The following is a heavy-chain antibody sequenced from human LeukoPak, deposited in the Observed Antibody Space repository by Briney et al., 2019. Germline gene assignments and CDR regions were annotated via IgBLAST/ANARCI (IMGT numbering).Heavy chain of an antibody. V-gene: IGHV3-48*03. CDR2: ISSSGSTI. J-gene: IGHJ4*02. CDR3: ARGNYYDSSGYPI. D-gene: IGHD3-22*01. CDR1: GFTFSSYE. Sequence: GGSLRLSCAASGFTFSSYEMNWVRQAPGKGLEWVSYISSSGSTIYYADSVKGRFTISRDNAKNSLYLQMNSLRAEDTAVYYCARGNYYDSSGYPIWGQGTQVTVSS.